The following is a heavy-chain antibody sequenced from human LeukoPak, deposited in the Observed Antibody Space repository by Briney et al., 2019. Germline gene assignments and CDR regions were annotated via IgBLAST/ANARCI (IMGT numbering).Heavy chain of an antibody. CDR3: ARVGISKGWFDP. Sequence: GGSLRLSCAASGFTFSNYWMSWVRQAPGKGLEWVANIKQDGSVKQYVDSIKGRFTISRDNAKNSLYLQMNSLRVEDTAVYYCARVGISKGWFDPWGQGSLVIVSS. J-gene: IGHJ5*02. D-gene: IGHD2-15*01. V-gene: IGHV3-7*03. CDR1: GFTFSNYW. CDR2: IKQDGSVK.